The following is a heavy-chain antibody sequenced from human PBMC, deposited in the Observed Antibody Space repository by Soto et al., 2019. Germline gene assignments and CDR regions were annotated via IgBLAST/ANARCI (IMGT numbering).Heavy chain of an antibody. CDR3: ARGPRIVGATRTFDI. Sequence: GASVNVSCKASGYTFTGYYMHWVRQAPGQGLEWMGWINPNSGVTNYARKFQGWVTMTRDTSINTAFLEMNRLRSDDTAVYYCARGPRIVGATRTFDIWGQGTMVTVSS. CDR1: GYTFTGYY. D-gene: IGHD1-26*01. V-gene: IGHV1-2*04. J-gene: IGHJ3*02. CDR2: INPNSGVT.